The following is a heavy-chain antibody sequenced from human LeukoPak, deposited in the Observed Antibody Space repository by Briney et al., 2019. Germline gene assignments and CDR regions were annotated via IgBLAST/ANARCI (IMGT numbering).Heavy chain of an antibody. D-gene: IGHD2-2*01. CDR1: GGSISSSSFF. CDR2: VSYSGTT. Sequence: SETLSLTCTVSGGSISSSSFFWAWIRQPPGKGLEWIVTVSYSGTTYYSPSLKSRVTISGDTSKNQFSLRLTSVTAAETALYYCANLTCSSTFCPLDYWGQGTLVTVSS. V-gene: IGHV4-39*01. J-gene: IGHJ4*02. CDR3: ANLTCSSTFCPLDY.